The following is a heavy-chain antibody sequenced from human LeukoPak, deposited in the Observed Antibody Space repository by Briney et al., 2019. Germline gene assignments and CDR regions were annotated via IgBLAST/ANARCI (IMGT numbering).Heavy chain of an antibody. J-gene: IGHJ3*02. Sequence: GGSLRLSCAASGFGFSDYWMSWVRQAPGKGLEWVANIKQDGSEKYYVDSVKGRFTISRDNAKNSLYLQMNSLRAEDTAVYYCAKYRADCFDIWGQGTMVTVSS. CDR3: AKYRADCFDI. CDR2: IKQDGSEK. V-gene: IGHV3-7*05. CDR1: GFGFSDYW. D-gene: IGHD2-21*01.